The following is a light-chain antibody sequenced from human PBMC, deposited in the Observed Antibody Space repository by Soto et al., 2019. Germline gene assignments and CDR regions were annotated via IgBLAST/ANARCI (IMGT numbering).Light chain of an antibody. CDR1: QSITRS. CDR2: DAS. CDR3: QQSYSTPLT. V-gene: IGKV1-39*01. Sequence: DIQMTQSPSSLSASVGDRVTITCWASQSITRSLNWYQQKPGKAPNLLIYDASGLHSGVTSRFSGSGSGTDFTLTITSVQPEDIATYYCQQSYSTPLTFGGGTKVEIK. J-gene: IGKJ4*01.